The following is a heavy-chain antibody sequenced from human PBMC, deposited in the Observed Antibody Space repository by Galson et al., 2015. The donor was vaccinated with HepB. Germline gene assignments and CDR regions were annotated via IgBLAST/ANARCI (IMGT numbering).Heavy chain of an antibody. CDR2: INHSGST. Sequence: ETLSLTCAVYGGSFSGYYWSWIRQPPGKGLEWIGEINHSGSTNYNPSLKSRVTISVDTSKNQFSLKLSSVTAADTAVYYCARRKDWEAATRQFPFDYWGQGTLVTVSS. J-gene: IGHJ4*02. V-gene: IGHV4-34*01. CDR3: ARRKDWEAATRQFPFDY. CDR1: GGSFSGYY. D-gene: IGHD2-15*01.